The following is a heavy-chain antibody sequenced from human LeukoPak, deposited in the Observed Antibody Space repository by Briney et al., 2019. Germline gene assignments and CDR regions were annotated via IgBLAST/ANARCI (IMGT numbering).Heavy chain of an antibody. V-gene: IGHV1-18*01. Sequence: GASVKVSCKASGYTFTSYGISWVRQAPGQGLEWMGWISAYNGNTNYAQKLQGRVTMTTDTSMSTAYMELRSLRSDDTAVYYCARGYCSSTSCYAGRRFDPWGQGTLVTVSS. J-gene: IGHJ5*02. CDR3: ARGYCSSTSCYAGRRFDP. CDR2: ISAYNGNT. D-gene: IGHD2-2*01. CDR1: GYTFTSYG.